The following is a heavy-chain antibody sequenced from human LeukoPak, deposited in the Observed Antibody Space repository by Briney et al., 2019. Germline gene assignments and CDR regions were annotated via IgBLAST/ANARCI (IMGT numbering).Heavy chain of an antibody. CDR3: ARDRIAAAGTELDY. Sequence: PSETLSLTCTVSGGSISSSSYYWGWIRQPPGKGLEWIGSIYYSGSTYYNPSLKSRVTISVDTSKNQFSLKLSSVTAADTAVYYCARDRIAAAGTELDYWGQGTLVTVSS. V-gene: IGHV4-39*07. J-gene: IGHJ4*02. CDR2: IYYSGST. CDR1: GGSISSSSYY. D-gene: IGHD6-13*01.